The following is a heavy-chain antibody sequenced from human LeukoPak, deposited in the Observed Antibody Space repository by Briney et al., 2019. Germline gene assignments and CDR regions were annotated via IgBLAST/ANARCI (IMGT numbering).Heavy chain of an antibody. CDR3: ARERGMVRGVKDAFDI. Sequence: GGSLRLSCAASGFTFGSYAMSWVRQAPGKGLEWVSAISGSGGSTYYADSVKGRFTISRDNSKNTLYLQMNSLRAEDTAVYYCARERGMVRGVKDAFDIWGQGTMVTVSS. CDR1: GFTFGSYA. V-gene: IGHV3-23*01. CDR2: ISGSGGST. D-gene: IGHD3-10*01. J-gene: IGHJ3*02.